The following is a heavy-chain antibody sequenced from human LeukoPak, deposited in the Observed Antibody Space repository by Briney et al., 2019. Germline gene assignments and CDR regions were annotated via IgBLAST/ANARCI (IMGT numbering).Heavy chain of an antibody. CDR1: GFTFSSYG. J-gene: IGHJ6*03. V-gene: IGHV3-30*02. Sequence: PGGSLRLSCAASGFTFSSYGMHWVRQAPGKGLEWVAFIRYDGSNKYYADSVKGRFTISRDNSKNTLHLQMNSLGAEDTAVYYCAKDLATPTNYYYYYMDVWGKGTTVTISS. CDR3: AKDLATPTNYYYYYMDV. CDR2: IRYDGSNK.